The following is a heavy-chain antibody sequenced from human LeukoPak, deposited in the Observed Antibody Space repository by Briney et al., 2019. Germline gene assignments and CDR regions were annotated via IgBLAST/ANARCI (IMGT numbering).Heavy chain of an antibody. CDR2: IRYDGSNK. CDR1: GFTFSSYG. Sequence: GGSLRLSCAASGFTFSSYGMHWVRQAPGKGLEWVAFIRYDGSNKYYADSVKGRFTISRDNSKNTLYLQMNSLRAEDTAVYYCAKVRGAIVVVIPFDYWGQGTLVTVSS. D-gene: IGHD3-22*01. J-gene: IGHJ4*02. CDR3: AKVRGAIVVVIPFDY. V-gene: IGHV3-30*02.